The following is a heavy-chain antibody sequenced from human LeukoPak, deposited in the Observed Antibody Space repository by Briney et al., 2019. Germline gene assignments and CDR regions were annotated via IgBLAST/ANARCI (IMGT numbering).Heavy chain of an antibody. CDR2: IYSGGST. V-gene: IGHV3-66*02. CDR1: GFTVSSNY. CDR3: ERHQGYSSGWYLGGPDY. J-gene: IGHJ4*02. Sequence: GGSLRLSCAASGFTVSSNYMSWVRQAPGKGLEWVSVIYSGGSTYYADSVKGRFTISRDNSKNTLYLQMNSLRAKDPPVYYCERHQGYSSGWYLGGPDYLRQGTLVTGCS. D-gene: IGHD6-19*01.